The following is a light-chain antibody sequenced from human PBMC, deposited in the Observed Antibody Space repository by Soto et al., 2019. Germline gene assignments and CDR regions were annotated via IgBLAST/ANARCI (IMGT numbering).Light chain of an antibody. CDR3: QQYDNWPHT. V-gene: IGKV3-15*01. CDR1: QNLSRN. J-gene: IGKJ2*01. CDR2: GAS. Sequence: EMVITQSPATLSVSPGERATLSCRASQNLSRNLAWYQQQPGQAPRLLIYGASTRATGIPARFSGSGSGTDFTLTISSLQSEALAVYYCQQYDNWPHTFGQGTKLEIK.